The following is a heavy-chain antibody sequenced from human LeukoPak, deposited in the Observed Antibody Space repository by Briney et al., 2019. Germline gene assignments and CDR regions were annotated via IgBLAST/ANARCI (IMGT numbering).Heavy chain of an antibody. D-gene: IGHD3-16*01. CDR3: ARGRGGTFDY. Sequence: SETLSLTCAVYGGSFSGYYWSWIRQPPGKGLEWIGEINHGGSTNYNPSLKSRVTISVDTSKNQFSLKLSSVTAADTAVYYCARGRGGTFDYWGQGTLVTVSS. CDR1: GGSFSGYY. CDR2: INHGGST. V-gene: IGHV4-34*01. J-gene: IGHJ4*02.